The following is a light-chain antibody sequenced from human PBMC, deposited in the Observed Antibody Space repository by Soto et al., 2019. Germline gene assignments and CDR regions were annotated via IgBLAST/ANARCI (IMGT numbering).Light chain of an antibody. CDR3: QQYYDIPS. V-gene: IGKV4-1*01. J-gene: IGKJ4*01. Sequence: DIVMSQSPGSLAVSLGERATINCKSNQSVLYSSNDRNYLAWYQQKPGQSPKLLISWASTRRSGVPDRFSGSGSGTDFTLTIRSLQAEDVAVYYCQQYYDIPSFGGGTKVDIK. CDR1: QSVLYSSNDRNY. CDR2: WAS.